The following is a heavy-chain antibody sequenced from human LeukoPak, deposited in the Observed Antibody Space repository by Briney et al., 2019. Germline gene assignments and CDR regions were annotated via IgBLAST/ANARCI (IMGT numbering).Heavy chain of an antibody. V-gene: IGHV3-7*03. D-gene: IGHD3-16*01. CDR3: AKGGEGMRSPRPEDS. CDR1: GLTFSDYW. Sequence: GGSLRLSCAASGLTFSDYWMSWVRQAPGQGLEWDANIGQDGILKFFVDSVDGRFTISRNNAKNSLYPQMARLRAEDTAVYYCAKGGEGMRSPRPEDSWGQGTLVTVSS. J-gene: IGHJ4*02. CDR2: IGQDGILK.